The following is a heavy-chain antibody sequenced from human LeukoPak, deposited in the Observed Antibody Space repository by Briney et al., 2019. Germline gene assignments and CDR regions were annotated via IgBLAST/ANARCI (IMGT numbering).Heavy chain of an antibody. Sequence: PSETLSLTCTVSGGSISNSSSYWGWIRQPPGKGLEWIGTIYYGGNTYYNPSLKSRVTISVDTSKNQFSLKLSSVTGADTAVYYCARGGGYYSYHDAFDMWGQGTMVTVSS. V-gene: IGHV4-39*01. CDR2: IYYGGNT. J-gene: IGHJ3*02. CDR3: ARGGGYYSYHDAFDM. D-gene: IGHD3-22*01. CDR1: GGSISNSSSY.